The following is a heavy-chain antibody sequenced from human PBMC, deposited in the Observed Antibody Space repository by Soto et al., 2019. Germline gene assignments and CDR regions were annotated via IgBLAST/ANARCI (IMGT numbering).Heavy chain of an antibody. CDR3: ARGDSAAGWSFFDY. J-gene: IGHJ4*02. D-gene: IGHD6-13*01. V-gene: IGHV4-59*01. Sequence: SETLSLTCTVSGGSISSYYWSWIRQPPGKGLEWIGYIYYSGSTNYNPSLKSRVTISVDTSKNQFSLKLSSVTAADTAVYHCARGDSAAGWSFFDYWGQGALVTVSS. CDR1: GGSISSYY. CDR2: IYYSGST.